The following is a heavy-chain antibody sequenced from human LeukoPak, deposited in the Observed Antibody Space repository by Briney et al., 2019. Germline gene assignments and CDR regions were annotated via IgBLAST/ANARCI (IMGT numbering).Heavy chain of an antibody. CDR3: ARLTSSGWSTYWYFDL. Sequence: SETLSLTCTVSGGSISSYYWSWIRQPPGKGLEWIGYIYYSGSTNYNPSLKSRVTISVDTSKNQFSLKLSSVTAADTAVYYCARLTSSGWSTYWYFDLWGRGTLVTVSS. D-gene: IGHD6-19*01. CDR2: IYYSGST. V-gene: IGHV4-59*08. CDR1: GGSISSYY. J-gene: IGHJ2*01.